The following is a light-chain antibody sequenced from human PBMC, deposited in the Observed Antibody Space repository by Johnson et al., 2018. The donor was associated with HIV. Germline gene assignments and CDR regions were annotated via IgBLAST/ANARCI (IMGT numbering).Light chain of an antibody. V-gene: IGLV1-51*01. J-gene: IGLJ1*01. Sequence: QSLLTQPPSVSAAPGQKVTISCSGSSSNIGDNYVSWYQQLPGTAPKLLIYDNNKRPSGIPDRFSGSKSGTSATLGIPGLQPGDEADYYCGTWDSSLSVAYVFGTGTKVTVL. CDR3: GTWDSSLSVAYV. CDR2: DNN. CDR1: SSNIGDNY.